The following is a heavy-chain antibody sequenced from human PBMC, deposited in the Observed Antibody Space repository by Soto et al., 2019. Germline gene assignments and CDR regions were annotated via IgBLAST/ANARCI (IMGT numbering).Heavy chain of an antibody. CDR3: ARDGGFGELKY. CDR1: GDTFSGYP. J-gene: IGHJ4*02. CDR2: IIPVFGTT. V-gene: IGHV1-69*13. D-gene: IGHD3-10*01. Sequence: SVKVSCKASGDTFSGYPINWVRQAPGEGLEWMGRIIPVFGTTNDAQRFEGRVTFTADESTNTAYMELRGLLSEDAAVYYCARDGGFGELKYWGPGTLVTVSS.